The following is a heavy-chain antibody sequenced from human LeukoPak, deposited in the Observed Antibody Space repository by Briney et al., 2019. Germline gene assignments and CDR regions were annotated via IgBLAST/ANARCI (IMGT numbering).Heavy chain of an antibody. CDR1: GFTFSDSA. J-gene: IGHJ4*02. CDR2: ISASGVST. V-gene: IGHV3-23*01. CDR3: ARSGSHDY. Sequence: GGSLRLSCAASGFTFSDSAMTWVRQAPGKGLEWVSLISASGVSTYYADSVKGRFTISRDNSNTTLYLQMGSLRAGDTAVYYCARSGSHDYWGQGTLVTVSS. D-gene: IGHD1-26*01.